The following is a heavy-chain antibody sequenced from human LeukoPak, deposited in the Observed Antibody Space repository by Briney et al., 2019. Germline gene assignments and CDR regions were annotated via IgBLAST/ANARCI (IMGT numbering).Heavy chain of an antibody. J-gene: IGHJ3*02. Sequence: GESLKISCKGSGYSFTSYWIGWVRQMPGKGLEWMGIIYPDDSDTKYSPSFQGQVTISADKSVSTAYLQWSSLKASDTAMYYCARRGYNENGGDAFDIWGQGTMVTVSS. CDR3: ARRGYNENGGDAFDI. V-gene: IGHV5-51*01. CDR2: IYPDDSDT. D-gene: IGHD1-14*01. CDR1: GYSFTSYW.